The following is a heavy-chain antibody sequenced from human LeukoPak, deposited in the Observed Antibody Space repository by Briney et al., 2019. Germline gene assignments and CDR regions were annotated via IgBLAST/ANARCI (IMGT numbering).Heavy chain of an antibody. D-gene: IGHD5-12*01. CDR2: INPNSGGT. Sequence: ASVKVSCKASGYTFTGYYMHWVRQAPGQGLEWMGWINPNSGGTNYAQKFRGRVTMTRDTSISTAYMELSRLRSDDTAVYYCARDSDIVATIGPLRYYMDVWGKGTTVTVSS. CDR1: GYTFTGYY. J-gene: IGHJ6*03. V-gene: IGHV1-2*02. CDR3: ARDSDIVATIGPLRYYMDV.